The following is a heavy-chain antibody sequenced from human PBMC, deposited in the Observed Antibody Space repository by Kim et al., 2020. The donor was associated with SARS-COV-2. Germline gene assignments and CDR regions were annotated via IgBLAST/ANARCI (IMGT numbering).Heavy chain of an antibody. CDR3: ARHIIAVAGHYLFDP. Sequence: SETLSLTCDVSGGSISSSNWWSWVSQHPGKGLEGIGEIYYSGSTNYNPSLKSRVTISLDKSKKQFSLKLSSVTAADTAVNYCARHIIAVAGHYLFDPWGQGTLVTVSS. CDR1: GGSISSSNW. CDR2: IYYSGST. J-gene: IGHJ5*02. V-gene: IGHV4-4*02. D-gene: IGHD6-19*01.